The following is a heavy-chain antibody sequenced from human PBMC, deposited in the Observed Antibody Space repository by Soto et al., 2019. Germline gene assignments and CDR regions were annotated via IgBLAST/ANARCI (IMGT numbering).Heavy chain of an antibody. Sequence: EVQLLESGGGLVQPGGSLRLSCAASGFTFSNYAMSWVRQAPGKGLEWISAISSRGDNTHHADSVRGRFTISRDNSKNMLYLEISTLRAEDTAVYYCAKCDWVFVKTFNYFFDYWGQGTLVTVSS. CDR2: ISSRGDNT. CDR3: AKCDWVFVKTFNYFFDY. D-gene: IGHD3-9*01. V-gene: IGHV3-23*01. J-gene: IGHJ4*02. CDR1: GFTFSNYA.